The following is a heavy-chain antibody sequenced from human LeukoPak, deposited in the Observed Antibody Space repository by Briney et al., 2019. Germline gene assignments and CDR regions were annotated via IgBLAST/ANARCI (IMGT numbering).Heavy chain of an antibody. CDR2: MNPNSGNT. V-gene: IGHV1-8*03. Sequence: ASVKVSCKASGYTFTSYDINGVRQAAGQGLEGMGWMNPNSGNTVYAQKFQGRVTITRNTSISTAYMELSSLRSEDTAVYYCARGRSNDFWSGLVLFAFDIWGQGTMVTVSS. D-gene: IGHD3-3*01. CDR1: GYTFTSYD. CDR3: ARGRSNDFWSGLVLFAFDI. J-gene: IGHJ3*02.